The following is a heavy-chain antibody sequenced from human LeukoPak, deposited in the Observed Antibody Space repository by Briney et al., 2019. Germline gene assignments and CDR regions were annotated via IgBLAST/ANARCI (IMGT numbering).Heavy chain of an antibody. D-gene: IGHD6-19*01. Sequence: GASVKVSCKASGCTFSSYAISWVRQAPGQGLEWMGGIIPIFGTANYAQKFQGRVTITADKSTSTAYMELSSLRSEDTAVYYCARDGAVAGTFDYWGQGTLVTVSS. CDR1: GCTFSSYA. CDR2: IIPIFGTA. V-gene: IGHV1-69*06. CDR3: ARDGAVAGTFDY. J-gene: IGHJ4*02.